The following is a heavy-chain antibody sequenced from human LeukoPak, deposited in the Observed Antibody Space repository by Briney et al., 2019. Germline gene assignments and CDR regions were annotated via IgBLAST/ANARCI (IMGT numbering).Heavy chain of an antibody. CDR2: ICAYNSNT. J-gene: IGHJ3*02. CDR3: ARIFVAVVPRDAFDI. Sequence: ASVKVSCKASGYTFTSYGISWVRQAPGQGLERMGWICAYNSNTNYAQKLQGRFTMTTDTSTSTAYMELRSLRSDDTAVYYCARIFVAVVPRDAFDIWGQGTMVTVSS. D-gene: IGHD2-15*01. V-gene: IGHV1-18*01. CDR1: GYTFTSYG.